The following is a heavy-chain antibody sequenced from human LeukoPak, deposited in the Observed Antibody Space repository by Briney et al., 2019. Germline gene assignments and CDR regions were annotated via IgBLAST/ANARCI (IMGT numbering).Heavy chain of an antibody. CDR2: ISSSSSYI. V-gene: IGHV3-21*01. Sequence: GGSLRLSCAASGFTFSSYSMKWVRQAPGKGLEWVSSISSSSSYIYYADSVKGRFTISRDNAKNSLYLQMNSLRAEDTAVYYCARGVFGMVRGVVPNANWFDPWGQGTLVTVSS. J-gene: IGHJ5*02. CDR3: ARGVFGMVRGVVPNANWFDP. CDR1: GFTFSSYS. D-gene: IGHD3-10*01.